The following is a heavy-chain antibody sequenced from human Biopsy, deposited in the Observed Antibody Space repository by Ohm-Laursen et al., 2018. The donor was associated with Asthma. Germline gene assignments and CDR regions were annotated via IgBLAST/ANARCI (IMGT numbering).Heavy chain of an antibody. D-gene: IGHD4-17*01. Sequence: LRLSCAASGFTFSSYSMNWVRRAPGKGLEWVSYISSSSSTIYYADSVKVRFTISRDNAKNSLYLQMNSLRDEDTAVYYCARPRWGPYGYWGQGTLVTVSS. V-gene: IGHV3-48*02. CDR3: ARPRWGPYGY. J-gene: IGHJ4*02. CDR1: GFTFSSYS. CDR2: ISSSSSTI.